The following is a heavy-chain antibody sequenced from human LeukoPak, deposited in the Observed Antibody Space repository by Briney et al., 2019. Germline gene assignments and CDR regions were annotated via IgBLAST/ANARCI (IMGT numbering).Heavy chain of an antibody. CDR1: GGSISGYY. V-gene: IGHV4-59*01. CDR3: ARDRDSSGWFDY. CDR2: IYYSGSA. J-gene: IGHJ4*02. Sequence: SETLSLTCTVSGGSISGYYWGWIRQPPGKGLEWIGYIYYSGSANYNPSPKSRVTISVDTSKNQFSLKMSSVTAADTAVYYCARDRDSSGWFDYWGQGTLVTVSS. D-gene: IGHD6-19*01.